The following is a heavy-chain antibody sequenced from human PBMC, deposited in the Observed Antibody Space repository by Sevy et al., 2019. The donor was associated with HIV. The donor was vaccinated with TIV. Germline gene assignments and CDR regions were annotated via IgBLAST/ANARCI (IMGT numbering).Heavy chain of an antibody. CDR2: ISSSSSTI. J-gene: IGHJ6*02. CDR3: VRELARDFWSGYPSYYYYGMDV. V-gene: IGHV3-48*01. CDR1: GFTFSSYS. Sequence: GGSLRLSCAASGFTFSSYSMNWVRQAPGKGLEWVSYISSSSSTIYYADSVKGRFTISRDNAKNSLYLQMNSLRAEDTAVYYCVRELARDFWSGYPSYYYYGMDVWGQGTTVTVSS. D-gene: IGHD3-3*01.